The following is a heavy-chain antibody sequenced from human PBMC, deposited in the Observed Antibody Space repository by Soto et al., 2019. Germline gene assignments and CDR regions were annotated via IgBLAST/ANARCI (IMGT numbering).Heavy chain of an antibody. CDR2: ISAYNGNT. J-gene: IGHJ4*02. CDR1: GYTFSSYA. V-gene: IGHV1-18*01. Sequence: QVQLVQSGAEVKKPGASVKVSCKPSGYTFSSYAISWVRQAPGQGLEWMGWISAYNGNTNYARKIQVRVTMTTDTPTSTANMQMRSLRVEYTAANYCDSDGPPSDYWGQGTLVTVSS. CDR3: DSDGPPSDY.